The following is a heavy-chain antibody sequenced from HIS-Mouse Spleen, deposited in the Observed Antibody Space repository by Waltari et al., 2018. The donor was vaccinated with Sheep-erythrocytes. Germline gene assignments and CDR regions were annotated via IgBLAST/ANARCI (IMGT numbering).Heavy chain of an antibody. J-gene: IGHJ3*02. CDR3: ARCPVLRFLEWLPTDAFDI. V-gene: IGHV5-51*03. CDR1: VYSFTSYW. D-gene: IGHD3-3*01. CDR2: IYPGDSDT. Sequence: EVKLVQFGAALKMPGVSQKISCQDYVYSFTSYWIGWGRRMPCKCQEWMGIIYPGDSDTRYSPSFQDQVTISADKSISTAYLQWSSLKASDTAMYYCARCPVLRFLEWLPTDAFDIWGQGTMVTVSS.